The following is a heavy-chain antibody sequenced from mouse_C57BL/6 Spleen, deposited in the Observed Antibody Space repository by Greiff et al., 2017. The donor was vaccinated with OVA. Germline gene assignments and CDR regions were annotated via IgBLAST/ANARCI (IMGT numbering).Heavy chain of an antibody. CDR3: TRGEGVYYGSGGFAY. J-gene: IGHJ3*01. V-gene: IGHV5-9-1*02. Sequence: EVKVVESGEGLVKPGGSLKLSCAASGFTFSSYAMSWVRQTPEKRLEWVAYISSGGDYIYYADTVKGRFTISRDNARNTLYLQMSSLKSEDTAMYYCTRGEGVYYGSGGFAYWGQGTLVTVSA. CDR1: GFTFSSYA. CDR2: ISSGGDYI. D-gene: IGHD1-1*01.